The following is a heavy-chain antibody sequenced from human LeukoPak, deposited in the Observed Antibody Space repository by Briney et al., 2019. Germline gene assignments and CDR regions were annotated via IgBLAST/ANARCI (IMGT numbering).Heavy chain of an antibody. CDR2: IVVGSGNT. D-gene: IGHD2-15*01. J-gene: IGHJ4*02. V-gene: IGHV1-58*02. CDR1: GLTFTSSA. Sequence: ASVKVSCKASGLTFTSSAMQWVRQARGQRLEWIGWIVVGSGNTNYAQKFQERVTITRDMSTSTAYMELSSLRSEDTAVYYCAAVGGSYCSGGSCYSGYFDYWGQGTLVTVSS. CDR3: AAVGGSYCSGGSCYSGYFDY.